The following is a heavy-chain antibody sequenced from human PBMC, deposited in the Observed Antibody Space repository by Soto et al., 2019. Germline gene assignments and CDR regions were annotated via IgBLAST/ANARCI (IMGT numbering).Heavy chain of an antibody. D-gene: IGHD3-22*01. J-gene: IGHJ4*02. CDR3: MRGASDRDSSGYPYYFDP. Sequence: ASVKVSCKTSGYVFTGYYLHWVRQAPGQGLEWMGWINCRSGGTTYTQKFQGRVTLTMDTSTSTAYMELSSLISDDTALYYCMRGASDRDSSGYPYYFDPWGQGTLVTVSS. CDR1: GYVFTGYY. V-gene: IGHV1-2*02. CDR2: INCRSGGT.